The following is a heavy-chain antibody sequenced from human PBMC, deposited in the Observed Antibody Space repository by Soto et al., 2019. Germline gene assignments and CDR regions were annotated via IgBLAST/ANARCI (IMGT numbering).Heavy chain of an antibody. CDR2: ITGSAGST. D-gene: IGHD3-22*01. CDR3: TKDKADKDDSSVDS. Sequence: PGGSPRLSCVGSGFNFGRPAVNWVRQTPGKGLECVAGITGSAGSTYYADSVKGRFTISKDNSKNTLYLQMNSLRAEDTAVYYCTKDKADKDDSSVDSWGQGTQVTVSS. V-gene: IGHV3-23*01. J-gene: IGHJ4*02. CDR1: GFNFGRPA.